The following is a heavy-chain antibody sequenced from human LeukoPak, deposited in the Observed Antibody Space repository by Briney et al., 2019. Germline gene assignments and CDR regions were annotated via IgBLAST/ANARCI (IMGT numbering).Heavy chain of an antibody. V-gene: IGHV1-69*13. CDR2: IIPIFGTA. CDR3: ARAGSEGAVAGNLEFDY. Sequence: ASVKVSCKASGGTFSSYAISWVRQAPGQGLEWMGGIIPIFGTANYALKFQGRVTITADESTSTAYMELSSLRSEDTAVYYCARAGSEGAVAGNLEFDYWGQGTLVTVSS. D-gene: IGHD6-19*01. J-gene: IGHJ4*02. CDR1: GGTFSSYA.